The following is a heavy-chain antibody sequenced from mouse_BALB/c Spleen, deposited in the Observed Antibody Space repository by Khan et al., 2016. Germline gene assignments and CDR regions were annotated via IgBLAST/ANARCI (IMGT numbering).Heavy chain of an antibody. V-gene: IGHV1-62-2*01. D-gene: IGHD1-1*01. CDR2: FYPGSDSI. Sequence: QVQLKQSGAELVKSGASVKLSCKASGYIFTEYIIHWVKQRSGQGLEWIGWFYPGSDSIKYNEKFKDKATLTADKSSSTVYMELSRLTSEDSAVYFCARHGLLPFAYWGQGALVTVSA. J-gene: IGHJ3*01. CDR3: ARHGLLPFAY. CDR1: GYIFTEYI.